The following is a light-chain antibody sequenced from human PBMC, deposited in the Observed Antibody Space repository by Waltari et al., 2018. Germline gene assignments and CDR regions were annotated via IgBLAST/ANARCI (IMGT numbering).Light chain of an antibody. CDR1: GSNIGAGYA. V-gene: IGLV1-40*01. Sequence: QSVLTQPPSVSGAPGPRVTSSCTGRGSNIGAGYAVPWYQQLPRAAPKLLIYGSTSRPLGVPDRFFGSTSGTSASLAIIGLQAEDEADYYCQSYDTSLSVVFGGGTKVTVL. CDR2: GST. CDR3: QSYDTSLSVV. J-gene: IGLJ3*02.